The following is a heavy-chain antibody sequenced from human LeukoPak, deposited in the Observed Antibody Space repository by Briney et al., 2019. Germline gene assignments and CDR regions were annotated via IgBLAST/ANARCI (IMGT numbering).Heavy chain of an antibody. CDR2: INHSGST. CDR1: GGSFSGYY. Sequence: SETLSLTCAVYGGSFSGYYWSWIRQPPGKGLEWIGEINHSGSTYYNPSLKSRVIISVDTSNNQFSLNLSSVTAADTAVYYCARFRKNYYDSSGSLAFDIWGQGTMVTVSS. CDR3: ARFRKNYYDSSGSLAFDI. D-gene: IGHD3-22*01. V-gene: IGHV4-34*09. J-gene: IGHJ3*02.